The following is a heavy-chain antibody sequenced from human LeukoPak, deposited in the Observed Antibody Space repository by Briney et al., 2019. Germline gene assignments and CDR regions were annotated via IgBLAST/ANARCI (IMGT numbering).Heavy chain of an antibody. V-gene: IGHV4-59*01. J-gene: IGHJ6*03. CDR1: GGSISSYY. CDR3: ASRNYGDYEDYYYYYMDV. Sequence: ASETLSLTCTVSGGSISSYYWSWIRQPPGKGLEWIGYIYYSGSTNYNPSLKSRVTISVDTSKNQFSLKLSSVTAADTAVYYCASRNYGDYEDYYYYYMDVWGKGTTVTVSS. D-gene: IGHD4-17*01. CDR2: IYYSGST.